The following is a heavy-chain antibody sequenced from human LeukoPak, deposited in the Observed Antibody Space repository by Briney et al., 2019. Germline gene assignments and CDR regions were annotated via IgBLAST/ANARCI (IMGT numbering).Heavy chain of an antibody. J-gene: IGHJ4*02. V-gene: IGHV4-59*11. Sequence: SETLSLTCTVSGGSISSHYWSWIRQPPGKGLEWIGYIYYSGSTNYNPSLKSRVTISVDPSKNQFSLKLSSVTAADTAVYYCAREPLAARRGYFDYWGQGTLVTVSS. CDR3: AREPLAARRGYFDY. D-gene: IGHD6-6*01. CDR1: GGSISSHY. CDR2: IYYSGST.